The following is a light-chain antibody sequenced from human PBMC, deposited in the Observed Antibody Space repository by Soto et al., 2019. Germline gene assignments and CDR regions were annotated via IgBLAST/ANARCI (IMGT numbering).Light chain of an antibody. CDR3: AGWDDSLSGYV. V-gene: IGLV1-47*01. J-gene: IGLJ1*01. CDR1: SSNIGNNN. Sequence: QSVLTQPTSASGTPGQRVTISCSGSSSNIGNNNVYWYQQHPETAPKLLIYRNGQRPSGVPDRFSGSKSGTSASLAISGLRTEDEADYYCAGWDDSLSGYVFGPGTQLTVL. CDR2: RNG.